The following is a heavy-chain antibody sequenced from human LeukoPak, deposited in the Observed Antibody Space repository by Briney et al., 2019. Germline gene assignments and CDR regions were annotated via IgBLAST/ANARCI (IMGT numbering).Heavy chain of an antibody. CDR1: GFTFSSYG. D-gene: IGHD6-19*01. V-gene: IGHV3-33*06. CDR3: AKDKGAHDSSGWYWGAFDI. Sequence: GRSLRLSCAASGFTFSSYGMHWVRQAPGKGLEWVAVIWYDGSNKYYADSVKGRFTISRDNSKNKLYLQMNSLRAEDTAVYYCAKDKGAHDSSGWYWGAFDIWGQGTMVTVSS. CDR2: IWYDGSNK. J-gene: IGHJ3*02.